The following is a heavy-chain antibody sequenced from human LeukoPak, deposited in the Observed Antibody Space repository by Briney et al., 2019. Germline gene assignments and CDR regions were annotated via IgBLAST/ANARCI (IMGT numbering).Heavy chain of an antibody. CDR2: IYHSGST. V-gene: IGHV4-38-2*01. J-gene: IGHJ4*02. CDR1: GYSISSGYY. D-gene: IGHD7-27*01. CDR3: ARLNWGNLDY. Sequence: PSETLSLTCAVSGYSISSGYYWGWIRQPPGKGLEWIGSIYHSGSTYYNPSLKSRVTISVDTSKNQFSLKLSSVTAADTAVYYCARLNWGNLDYWGQGTLVTVSP.